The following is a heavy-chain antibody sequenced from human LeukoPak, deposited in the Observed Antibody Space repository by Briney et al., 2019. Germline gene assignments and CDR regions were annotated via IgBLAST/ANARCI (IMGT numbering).Heavy chain of an antibody. J-gene: IGHJ4*02. CDR1: GFTFRSSE. CDR2: ISDSGSTI. V-gene: IGHV3-48*03. Sequence: PGGSLRLSCAASGFTFRSSEMNRVRQAPGKGLEWVSYISDSGSTISYADSVKGRFTISRDNAKNSLYLQMNSLRAEDTAVYYCARESYSSGWYYYFDYWGQGTLVTVSS. CDR3: ARESYSSGWYYYFDY. D-gene: IGHD6-19*01.